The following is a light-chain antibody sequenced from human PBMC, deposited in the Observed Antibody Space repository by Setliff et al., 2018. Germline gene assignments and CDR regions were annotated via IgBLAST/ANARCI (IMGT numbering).Light chain of an antibody. Sequence: LAQPASVSGSPGQSITISCTGTSSDIGGYNSVSWYQQHPGKAPKLMIYDVDNRSSGVSNRFSGSKSGSTASLTISGLQADDEADYYCSSYTSTSTPVFGGGTKVTVL. CDR3: SSYTSTSTPV. CDR2: DVD. CDR1: SSDIGGYNS. V-gene: IGLV2-14*01. J-gene: IGLJ2*01.